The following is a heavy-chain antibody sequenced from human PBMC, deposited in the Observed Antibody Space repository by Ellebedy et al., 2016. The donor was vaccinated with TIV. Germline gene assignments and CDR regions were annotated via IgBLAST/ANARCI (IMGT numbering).Heavy chain of an antibody. J-gene: IGHJ4*02. CDR3: ARRTYYYDSSGYFIDY. V-gene: IGHV1-3*01. CDR1: GGTFSSYA. D-gene: IGHD3-22*01. CDR2: INAGNGNT. Sequence: ASVKVSCXASGGTFSSYAISWVRQAPGQGLEWMGWINAGNGNTKYSQKFQGRVTITRDTSASTAYMELSSLRSEDTAVYYCARRTYYYDSSGYFIDYWGQGTLVTVSS.